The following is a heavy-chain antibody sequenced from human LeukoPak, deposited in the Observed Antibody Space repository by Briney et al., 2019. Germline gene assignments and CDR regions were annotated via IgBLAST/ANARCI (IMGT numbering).Heavy chain of an antibody. CDR2: IYYSGST. Sequence: SETLSLTCTVSGGSISSGGYYWSWIRQHPGKGLEWIGYIYYSGSTYYNPSLKSRVTISVDTSKNQFSLKLSSVTAADTAVYYCARGPAMGYYYFYGMDVWGQGTTVTVSS. V-gene: IGHV4-31*03. CDR1: GGSISSGGYY. CDR3: ARGPAMGYYYFYGMDV. D-gene: IGHD5-18*01. J-gene: IGHJ6*02.